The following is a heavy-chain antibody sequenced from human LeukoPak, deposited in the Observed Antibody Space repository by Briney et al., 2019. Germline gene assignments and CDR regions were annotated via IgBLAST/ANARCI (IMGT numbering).Heavy chain of an antibody. CDR3: ARVGDYALKD. CDR1: GFTFTNDF. Sequence: GGSLRLSCAASGFTFTNDFMTWVRQAPGKGLEWVANMKVDGSDIHYVDSVKGRFTISSDNARNSLYLQMNSLRAEDTAVYYCARVGDYALKDWGQGTLVTVSS. D-gene: IGHD3-16*01. J-gene: IGHJ4*02. V-gene: IGHV3-7*03. CDR2: MKVDGSDI.